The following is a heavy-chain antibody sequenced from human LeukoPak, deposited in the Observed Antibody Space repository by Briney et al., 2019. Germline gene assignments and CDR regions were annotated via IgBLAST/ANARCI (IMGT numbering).Heavy chain of an antibody. V-gene: IGHV3-23*01. D-gene: IGHD3-22*01. CDR3: ARNQEIDYYDSSGFYWGVEY. CDR1: GFPFSSYA. J-gene: IGHJ4*02. CDR2: ISGSGAST. Sequence: PGGSLRLSCAASGFPFSSYAMNWVRQAPGKGLEWVSAISGSGASTYYADSVKDRFTLSRDDSKNTLYLQMNSLRAEDTAVYYCARNQEIDYYDSSGFYWGVEYWGQGTLVTVSS.